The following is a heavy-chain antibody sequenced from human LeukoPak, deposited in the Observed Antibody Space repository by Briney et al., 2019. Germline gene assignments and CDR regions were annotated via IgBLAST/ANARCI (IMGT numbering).Heavy chain of an antibody. J-gene: IGHJ3*02. D-gene: IGHD3-10*01. Sequence: PGGSLRLSCAASGFTFSSYGMHWVRQAPGKGLEWVAFIRYDGSNKYYADSVKGRFTISRDNSKNTLYLQMNSLRAEDTAVYYCAKTYYYGSGSHHDAFDIWGQGTMVTVPS. V-gene: IGHV3-30*02. CDR1: GFTFSSYG. CDR3: AKTYYYGSGSHHDAFDI. CDR2: IRYDGSNK.